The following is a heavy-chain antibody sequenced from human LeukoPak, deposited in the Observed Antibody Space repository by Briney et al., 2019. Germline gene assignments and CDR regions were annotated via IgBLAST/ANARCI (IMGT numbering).Heavy chain of an antibody. CDR2: IYSGGST. Sequence: GGSLRLSCAASGFTVSSNYMSWVRQAPGKGLEWVSVIYSGGSTYYADSVKGRFTISRDNSKNTLYLQMNSLRAEDTAVYYCARDRVKGGSYFFDYWGQGTLVTVSS. CDR3: ARDRVKGGSYFFDY. CDR1: GFTVSSNY. D-gene: IGHD1-26*01. J-gene: IGHJ4*02. V-gene: IGHV3-53*05.